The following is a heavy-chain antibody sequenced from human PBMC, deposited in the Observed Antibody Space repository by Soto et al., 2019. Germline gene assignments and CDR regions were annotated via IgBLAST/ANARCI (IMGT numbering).Heavy chain of an antibody. CDR1: GYTFTSYG. CDR3: ARVVGATTVHYYGMDV. D-gene: IGHD1-26*01. CDR2: ISAYNGNT. Sequence: GASVKVSCKASGYTFTSYGISWVRQAPGQGLEWMGWISAYNGNTNYAQKLQGRVTMTTDISTSTAYMELRSLRSDDTAVYYCARVVGATTVHYYGMDVWGQGTTVTVSS. J-gene: IGHJ6*02. V-gene: IGHV1-18*01.